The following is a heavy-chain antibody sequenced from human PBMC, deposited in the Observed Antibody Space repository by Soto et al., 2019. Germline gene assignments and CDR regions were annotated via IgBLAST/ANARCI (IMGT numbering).Heavy chain of an antibody. CDR2: IIPIFGTA. V-gene: IGHV1-69*01. CDR3: ARGGCGYCSSTSCYTPYYYYGMDV. Sequence: QVQLVQSGAEVKKPGSSVKVSCKASGGTFSSYAISWVRQAPGQGLEWMGGIIPIFGTANYAQKFQGRATITADESTSTADMELSSLRSDDTAVYYCARGGCGYCSSTSCYTPYYYYGMDVWGQGTTVTVSS. CDR1: GGTFSSYA. J-gene: IGHJ6*02. D-gene: IGHD2-2*02.